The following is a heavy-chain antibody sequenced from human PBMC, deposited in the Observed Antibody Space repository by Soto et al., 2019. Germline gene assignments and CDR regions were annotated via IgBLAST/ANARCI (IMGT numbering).Heavy chain of an antibody. CDR1: GGSFSGYY. CDR3: ARQSGPAYRYGMAI. J-gene: IGHJ6*02. V-gene: IGHV4-34*02. D-gene: IGHD1-1*01. Sequence: QMQLQQWGAGLLKASETLSLTCSVSGGSFSGYYLAWIRQPPGKGLEWIGEINHAGSTKYHPSLTXXAXXSVDLSSTHFSLRLRSVTAADTAVYFCARQSGPAYRYGMAIWGQGTTVAVSS. CDR2: INHAGST.